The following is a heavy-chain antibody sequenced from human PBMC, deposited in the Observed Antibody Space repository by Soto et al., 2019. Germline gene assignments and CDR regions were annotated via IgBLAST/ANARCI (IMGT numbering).Heavy chain of an antibody. CDR1: GYSFTSYW. Sequence: GESLKISCKGSGYSFTSYWISWVRQMPGKGLEWMGRIDPSDSYTNYSPSFQGHVTISADKSISTAYLQWSSLKDSDTAMYYCARVDIVVVPAAYYYYYGMDVWGQGTTVTVSS. D-gene: IGHD2-2*01. CDR2: IDPSDSYT. J-gene: IGHJ6*02. V-gene: IGHV5-10-1*01. CDR3: ARVDIVVVPAAYYYYYGMDV.